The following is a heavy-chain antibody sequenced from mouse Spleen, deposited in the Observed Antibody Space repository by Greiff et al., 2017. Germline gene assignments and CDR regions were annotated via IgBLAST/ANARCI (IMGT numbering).Heavy chain of an antibody. V-gene: IGHV3-2*02. Sequence: DVKLVESGPGLVKPSQSLSLTCTVTGYSITSDYAWNWIRQFPGNKLEWMGYISYSGSTSYNPSLKSRISITRDTSKNQFFLQLNSVTTEDTATYYCATARALAYWGQGTLVTVSA. D-gene: IGHD3-1*01. CDR2: ISYSGST. CDR3: ATARALAY. J-gene: IGHJ3*01. CDR1: GYSITSDYA.